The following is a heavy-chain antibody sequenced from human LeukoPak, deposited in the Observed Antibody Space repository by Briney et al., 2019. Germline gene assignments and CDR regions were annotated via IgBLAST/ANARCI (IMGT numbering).Heavy chain of an antibody. J-gene: IGHJ5*02. Sequence: SETLSLTCAVYGGSFSGYYWSWIRQPPGKGLEWIGEINHSGSTNYNPSLKSLVTISIDTSKNQFSLKLSSVTAADTAVYYCARAPPAAFGWFDPWGQGTLVTVSS. CDR3: ARAPPAAFGWFDP. CDR1: GGSFSGYY. D-gene: IGHD2-2*01. CDR2: INHSGST. V-gene: IGHV4-34*01.